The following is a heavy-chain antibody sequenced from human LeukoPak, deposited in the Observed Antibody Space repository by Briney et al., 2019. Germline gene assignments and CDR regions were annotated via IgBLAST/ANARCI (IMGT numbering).Heavy chain of an antibody. Sequence: SQTLSLTCTVSGGSISSGGYYWSWIRQHPGKGLEWIGYIYYSGSTYYNPSLKSRVTISVDTSKNRFSLKLSSVTAADTAVYCCARDHWAPGDYGGWYFDLWGRGTLVTVSS. V-gene: IGHV4-31*03. CDR3: ARDHWAPGDYGGWYFDL. J-gene: IGHJ2*01. D-gene: IGHD4-17*01. CDR2: IYYSGST. CDR1: GGSISSGGYY.